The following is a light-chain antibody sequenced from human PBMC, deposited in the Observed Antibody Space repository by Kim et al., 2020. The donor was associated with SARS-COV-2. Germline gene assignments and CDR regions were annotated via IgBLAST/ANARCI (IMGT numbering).Light chain of an antibody. V-gene: IGLV2-14*04. CDR1: SSDIGGYNY. CDR3: SSYENNRSWV. J-gene: IGLJ3*02. Sequence: GRSITISCTGTSSDIGGYNYVSWYRQEPGKAPKLMIYDVSKRPSGVSNRLSGSKSGTTASLTISGLQAEDEADYFCSSYENNRSWVFGGGTQLTVL. CDR2: DVS.